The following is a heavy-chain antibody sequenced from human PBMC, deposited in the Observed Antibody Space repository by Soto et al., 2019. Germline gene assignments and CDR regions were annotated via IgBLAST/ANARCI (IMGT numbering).Heavy chain of an antibody. CDR1: GYTFASYY. Sequence: GASVKVSCKASGYTFASYYMHWVRQAPGQGLEWMGIINPSGGSTSYAQKSQGRVTMTRDTSTSTVYMELSSLRSEDTAIYYCAKNGPRSYYSSSSTDLDYWGQGTQVTVSS. D-gene: IGHD6-6*01. V-gene: IGHV1-46*01. J-gene: IGHJ4*02. CDR2: INPSGGST. CDR3: AKNGPRSYYSSSSTDLDY.